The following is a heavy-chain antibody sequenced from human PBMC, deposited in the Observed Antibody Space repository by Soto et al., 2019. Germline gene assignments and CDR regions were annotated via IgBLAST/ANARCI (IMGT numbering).Heavy chain of an antibody. Sequence: PSETLSLTCIVSGDSINSTSYYWGWIRQPPGQGLEWIASIYFSGSTYNNPSLKSRLTVSVDTSKSQFSLKLSSVTAADTALYYCARQRIVAAGTFVDYWGQGSLVTVPS. J-gene: IGHJ4*02. CDR3: ARQRIVAAGTFVDY. V-gene: IGHV4-39*01. CDR2: IYFSGST. CDR1: GDSINSTSYY. D-gene: IGHD6-13*01.